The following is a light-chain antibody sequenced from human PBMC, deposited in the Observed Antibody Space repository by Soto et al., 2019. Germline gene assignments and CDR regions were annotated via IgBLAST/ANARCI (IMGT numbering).Light chain of an antibody. CDR2: ATS. J-gene: IGKJ4*01. CDR3: QQSYGARLT. CDR1: QTISGY. V-gene: IGKV1-39*01. Sequence: DIQMTQSPTSLSASVGDRVTITCRAGQTISGYLNWYQQKPMEAPKLLIYATSNLQSGVPSRFSGSGSGTDFTLTISSLQPEDFATYYCQQSYGARLTFGGGTKVEIK.